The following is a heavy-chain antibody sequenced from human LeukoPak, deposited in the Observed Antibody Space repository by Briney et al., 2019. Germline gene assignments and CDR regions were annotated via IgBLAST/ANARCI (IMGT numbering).Heavy chain of an antibody. CDR2: IYYSGST. Sequence: SETLSLTCTVSGGSISSSSYYWGWIRQPPGKGLEWIGSIYYSGSTYYNPSLKSRVTISVDTSKNQFSLKLSSVTAADTAVYYCARGVEWFGELAWFDPWGQGTLVTVSS. CDR3: ARGVEWFGELAWFDP. CDR1: GGSISSSSYY. V-gene: IGHV4-39*07. J-gene: IGHJ5*02. D-gene: IGHD3-10*01.